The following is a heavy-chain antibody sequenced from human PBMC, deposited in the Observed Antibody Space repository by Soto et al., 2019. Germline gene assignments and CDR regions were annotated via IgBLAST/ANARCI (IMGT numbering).Heavy chain of an antibody. CDR3: ARGVYCSGGSCWNDA. CDR2: VYYNGRM. V-gene: IGHV4-30-4*01. Sequence: QVQLQESGPGLVEPSQTLSLTCNVSGDSMTSNIYYWTWIRQTPGEGLEWIGYVYYNGRMYLNPSLKSRVTISLDTSKTQFSLKLTSVTATDMAVYYCARGVYCSGGSCWNDAWGQGRLVTVSS. CDR1: GDSMTSNIYY. J-gene: IGHJ5*02. D-gene: IGHD6-19*01.